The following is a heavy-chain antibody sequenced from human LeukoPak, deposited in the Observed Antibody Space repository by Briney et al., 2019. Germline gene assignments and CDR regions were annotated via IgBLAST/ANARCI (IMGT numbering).Heavy chain of an antibody. CDR3: ARGDYYDSSGYSRFLDY. CDR1: GGSCSGYY. CDR2: INHSGST. V-gene: IGHV4-34*01. D-gene: IGHD3-22*01. J-gene: IGHJ4*02. Sequence: SETLSLTCAVYGGSCSGYYWSWIRQPPGKGWEGIGEINHSGSTNYNPSLTSLVTISVDTSKNQFSLKVSSVTAAETAVYYCARGDYYDSSGYSRFLDYWGQGTLVTVSS.